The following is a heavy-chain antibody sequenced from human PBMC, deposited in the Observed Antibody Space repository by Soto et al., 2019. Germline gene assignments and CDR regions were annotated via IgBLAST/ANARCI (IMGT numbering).Heavy chain of an antibody. D-gene: IGHD6-13*01. J-gene: IGHJ4*02. CDR1: GFTVCSYH. Sequence: EVQLVESGGGLVQPGGSLRLSCAASGFTVCSYHMSWVRQAPGKGLEWVSIIYSAGSADFADSVKGRFTISRDNSKNTLYLQMSSLRAEDTAVYYCTRVYSSSYHYFDYWGQGTLVTVSS. CDR3: TRVYSSSYHYFDY. V-gene: IGHV3-66*01. CDR2: IYSAGSA.